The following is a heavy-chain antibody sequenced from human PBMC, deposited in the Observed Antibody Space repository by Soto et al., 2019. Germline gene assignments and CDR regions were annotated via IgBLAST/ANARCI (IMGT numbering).Heavy chain of an antibody. CDR3: ARGARRHYFDY. Sequence: RGESLKLSCKASGYTFTDNWIGWVRQMPGKGLEWMGIIYPGDSDTRYSPSFQGQVTISADKSISTAYLQWSSLKASDTAMYYCARGARRHYFDYWGQGTLVTVSS. CDR1: GYTFTDNW. V-gene: IGHV5-51*01. CDR2: IYPGDSDT. J-gene: IGHJ4*02. D-gene: IGHD3-16*01.